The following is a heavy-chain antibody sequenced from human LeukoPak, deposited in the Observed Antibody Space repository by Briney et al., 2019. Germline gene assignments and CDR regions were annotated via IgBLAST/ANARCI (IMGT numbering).Heavy chain of an antibody. V-gene: IGHV3-21*01. J-gene: IGHJ6*02. CDR2: ISSSSSYI. D-gene: IGHD3-10*01. CDR1: GFTFTNHW. Sequence: GGSLRLSCAASGFTFTNHWMHWVRQAPGKGLEWVSSISSSSSYIYYADSVKGRFTISRDNAKNSLYLQMNSLRAEDTAVYYCARVVMVRGVTQSPCGMDVWGQGTTVTVSS. CDR3: ARVVMVRGVTQSPCGMDV.